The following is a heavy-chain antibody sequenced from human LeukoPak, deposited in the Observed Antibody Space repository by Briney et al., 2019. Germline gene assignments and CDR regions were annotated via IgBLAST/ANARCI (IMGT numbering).Heavy chain of an antibody. Sequence: SVKVSCKASGGTFSSFAITWVRQAPGQGLEWMGGIIPIFDTPTYAQKFQGRVTITADESTSTAYLELSSLRSEDTAVYYCARTLGYCSGDSCFGNNWFDPWGQGTLVTVSS. V-gene: IGHV1-69*13. CDR2: IIPIFDTP. D-gene: IGHD2-15*01. CDR1: GGTFSSFA. CDR3: ARTLGYCSGDSCFGNNWFDP. J-gene: IGHJ5*02.